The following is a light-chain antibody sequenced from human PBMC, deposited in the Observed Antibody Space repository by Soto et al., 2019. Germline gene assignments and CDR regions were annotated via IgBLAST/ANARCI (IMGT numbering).Light chain of an antibody. CDR1: PSLGSTY. V-gene: IGKV3-20*01. Sequence: EIVLTQSPGTLSLSPGEKATLSCRASPSLGSTYLAWYQQKPGQAPRLLIYDASTRATDIPDRFSGSGSGTDFTLTISRLEPEDFAVYYCQQFGSSPVTFGQGNKVEIK. J-gene: IGKJ1*01. CDR2: DAS. CDR3: QQFGSSPVT.